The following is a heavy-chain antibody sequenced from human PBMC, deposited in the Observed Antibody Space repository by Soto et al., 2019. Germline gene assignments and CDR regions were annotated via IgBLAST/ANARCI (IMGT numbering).Heavy chain of an antibody. V-gene: IGHV3-23*01. CDR1: GFTFSSYA. J-gene: IGHJ4*02. CDR2: VSIGGST. CDR3: EKRRGAGGHFDY. D-gene: IGHD2-15*01. Sequence: DVQLLESGGGLVQPEGSLRLSCAASGFTFSSYAMGWVRQGPGKGLEWVAVVSIGGSTHYADSARGRFTISRDNSKNTLSLQMNSLTAKDTAVYFCEKRRGAGGHFDYWGQGALVTVSS.